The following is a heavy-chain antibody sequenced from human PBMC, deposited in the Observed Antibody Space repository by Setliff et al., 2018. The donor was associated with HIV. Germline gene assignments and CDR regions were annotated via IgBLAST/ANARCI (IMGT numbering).Heavy chain of an antibody. CDR2: IDHSGST. J-gene: IGHJ4*02. Sequence: PSETLSLTCAVYDGSFSGYYWSWIRQPPGKGLEWIGEIDHSGSTNYNPSLRSRVIISLDTSKNQFSLKLSSVTAADTAVYYCASLLSRGYYYDRSGYSYRDYWGQGTLVTVSS. D-gene: IGHD3-22*01. CDR3: ASLLSRGYYYDRSGYSYRDY. V-gene: IGHV4-34*01. CDR1: DGSFSGYY.